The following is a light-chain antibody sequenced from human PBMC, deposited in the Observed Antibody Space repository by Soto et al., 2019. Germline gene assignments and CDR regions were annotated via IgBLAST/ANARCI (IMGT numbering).Light chain of an antibody. CDR3: QQYGSSSYT. CDR1: QSISSSY. CDR2: AAS. Sequence: EIVLTQSPGTLSLSPGERATLSCRASQSISSSYLAWYQQKPGQAPRLLIYAASSRATGIPDRFSGSGSGTDVTLTIGRLEPEDFAVYYCQQYGSSSYTFGQGTQLEIK. V-gene: IGKV3-20*01. J-gene: IGKJ2*01.